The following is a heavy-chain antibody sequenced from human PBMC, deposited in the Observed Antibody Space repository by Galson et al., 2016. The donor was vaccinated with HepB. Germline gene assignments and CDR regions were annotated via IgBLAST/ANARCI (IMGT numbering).Heavy chain of an antibody. CDR3: TDGGSIAAAGRGLNH. D-gene: IGHD6-13*01. CDR2: ISSNAYGGTT. Sequence: LRLSCAASGFTFSDHAMSWFRQATGKGLAGVGFISSNAYGGTTEFAASVKDRFTISRDDSKSIAYLQMNSLKIEETAVYYCTDGGSIAAAGRGLNHLGQGTQVAASP. J-gene: IGHJ5*02. CDR1: GFTFSDHA. V-gene: IGHV3-49*03.